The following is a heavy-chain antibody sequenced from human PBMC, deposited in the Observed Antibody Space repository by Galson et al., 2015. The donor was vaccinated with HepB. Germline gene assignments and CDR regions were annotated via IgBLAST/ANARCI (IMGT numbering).Heavy chain of an antibody. CDR2: ITSSSSNI. V-gene: IGHV3-48*02. CDR3: TRKWAFDI. Sequence: SLRLSCAASGFTLSNYSMNWVRQAPGKGLEWLSYITSSSSNIYYADSVEGRFTISRDNAKKSLYLEMTSLRDEDTAVYYCTRKWAFDIWGQGTMVTVS. J-gene: IGHJ3*02. D-gene: IGHD1-26*01. CDR1: GFTLSNYS.